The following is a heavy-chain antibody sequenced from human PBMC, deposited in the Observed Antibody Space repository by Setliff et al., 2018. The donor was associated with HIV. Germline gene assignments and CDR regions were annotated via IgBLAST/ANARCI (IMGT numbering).Heavy chain of an antibody. D-gene: IGHD6-6*01. CDR2: ISSTGRYT. J-gene: IGHJ4*02. V-gene: IGHV3-21*06. CDR3: ARGGPTSPMASYALEY. Sequence: PGGSLRLSCAASGFTFSSYTMNWVRQAPQKGLEWVSSISSTGRYTYYADSVKGRFAIFRDNARNSLYLQINRLNFDDTALYYCARGGPTSPMASYALEYWGQGTMVTVSS. CDR1: GFTFSSYT.